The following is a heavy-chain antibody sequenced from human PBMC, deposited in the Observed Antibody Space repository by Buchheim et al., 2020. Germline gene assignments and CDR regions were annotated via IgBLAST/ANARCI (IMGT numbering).Heavy chain of an antibody. J-gene: IGHJ4*02. D-gene: IGHD3-10*01. V-gene: IGHV1-46*03. Sequence: QVQLVQSGAEVKKPGASVKVSCKASGYTFTSYYMHWVRQAPGQGLEWMGIINPSGGSTSYAQKFQGRVTMTRDTSMSTVYMELSSLRSEDTTVYYCAREVAGGYYGSGSYNSLDYWGQGTL. CDR1: GYTFTSYY. CDR3: AREVAGGYYGSGSYNSLDY. CDR2: INPSGGST.